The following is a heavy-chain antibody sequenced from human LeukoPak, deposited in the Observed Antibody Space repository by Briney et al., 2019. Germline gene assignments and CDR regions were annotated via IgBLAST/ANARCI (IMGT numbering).Heavy chain of an antibody. J-gene: IGHJ2*01. CDR3: ARVGTVTTPAPLFDL. CDR2: IYYSGST. V-gene: IGHV4-61*01. Sequence: KASETLSLTCTVSGGSVSSGSYYWSWIRQPPGKGLEWIGYIYYSGSTNYNPSLKSRVTISVDTSKNQFSLKLSSVTAADTAVYYCARVGTVTTPAPLFDLWGRGTLVTVSS. D-gene: IGHD4-17*01. CDR1: GGSVSSGSYY.